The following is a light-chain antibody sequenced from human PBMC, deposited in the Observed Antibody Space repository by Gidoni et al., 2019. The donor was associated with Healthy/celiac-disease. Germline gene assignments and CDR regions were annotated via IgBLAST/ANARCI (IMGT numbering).Light chain of an antibody. Sequence: QSVLTQPPSPSGTPGQGVPISCSGSSSNIGSNYVYWYQQLPGTAPKPLIYRNNQRPSGVPDRFSGAKSGTSASLAISGLRSEDEADYYCAAWDDSLSGWVFGGGTKLTVL. CDR3: AAWDDSLSGWV. V-gene: IGLV1-47*01. CDR1: SSNIGSNY. CDR2: RNN. J-gene: IGLJ3*02.